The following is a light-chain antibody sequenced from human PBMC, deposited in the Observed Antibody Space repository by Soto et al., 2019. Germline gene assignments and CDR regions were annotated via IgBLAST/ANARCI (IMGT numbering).Light chain of an antibody. CDR1: QSISTY. Sequence: DIQMTQSPSSLSASVGDRVTITCRASQSISTYLNWFQQKPGRAPKLLIYLTSTLQSGVPSRFSGSGSGTDFTPTISSLQPEDFATYYCQQSSTTPWTFGQGTKVDVK. J-gene: IGKJ1*01. CDR2: LTS. V-gene: IGKV1-39*01. CDR3: QQSSTTPWT.